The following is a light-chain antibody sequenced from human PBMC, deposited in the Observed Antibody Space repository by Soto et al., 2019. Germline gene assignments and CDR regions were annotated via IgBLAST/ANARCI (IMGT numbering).Light chain of an antibody. V-gene: IGKV1-5*03. J-gene: IGKJ5*01. Sequence: DIQMTQSPSTLSGSVGDRVTITCRASQTISSWSAWYQQKPGKAPKLLIYKASTLKSGVPSRFSGSGSGTEFTLTISSLQSEDFAVYYCQQYNNWPPITFGQGTRLENK. CDR1: QTISSW. CDR3: QQYNNWPPIT. CDR2: KAS.